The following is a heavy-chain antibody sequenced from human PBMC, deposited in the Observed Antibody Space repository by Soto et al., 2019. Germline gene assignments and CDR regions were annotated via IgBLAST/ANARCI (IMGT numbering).Heavy chain of an antibody. V-gene: IGHV4-34*01. CDR2: INHSGST. J-gene: IGHJ4*02. CDR1: GGSFSGYY. CDR3: ARSLLDSSGYSYYFDY. Sequence: SETLSLTCAVYGGSFSGYYWSWIRQPPGKGLEWIGEINHSGSTNYNPSLKSRVTISVDTSKNQFSLKLSSVTAADTAVYYCARSLLDSSGYSYYFDYWGQGTLVTVSS. D-gene: IGHD3-22*01.